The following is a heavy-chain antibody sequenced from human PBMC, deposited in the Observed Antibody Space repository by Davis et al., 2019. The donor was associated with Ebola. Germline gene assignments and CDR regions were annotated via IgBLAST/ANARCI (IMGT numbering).Heavy chain of an antibody. D-gene: IGHD3-10*01. CDR3: AHRLGRFGEWNFDY. Sequence: SGPTLVKPTQTLTLTCTFSGFSLSTSGMCVSWIRQPPGKALEWLARIDWDDDKYYSTSLKTRLTISKDTSKNQVVLTMTNMDPVDTATYYCAHRLGRFGEWNFDYWGLGTLVTVSS. J-gene: IGHJ4*02. V-gene: IGHV2-70*12. CDR2: IDWDDDK. CDR1: GFSLSTSGMC.